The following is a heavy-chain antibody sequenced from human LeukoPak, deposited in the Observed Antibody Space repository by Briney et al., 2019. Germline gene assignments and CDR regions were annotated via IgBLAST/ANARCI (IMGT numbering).Heavy chain of an antibody. Sequence: GGSLRLSCAASGFTFSNAWMSWVRQAPGKGLEWVGRIKSKTDGGTTDYAAPVKGRFTISRDDSKNTLYLQMNSLKTEDTAVYYCTTAGVIAGAVEFDYWGQGTLVTVSS. D-gene: IGHD1-26*01. J-gene: IGHJ4*02. CDR1: GFTFSNAW. CDR3: TTAGVIAGAVEFDY. CDR2: IKSKTDGGTT. V-gene: IGHV3-15*01.